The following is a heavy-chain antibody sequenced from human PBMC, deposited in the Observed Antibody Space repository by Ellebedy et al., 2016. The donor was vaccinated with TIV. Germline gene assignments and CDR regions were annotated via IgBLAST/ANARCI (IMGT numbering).Heavy chain of an antibody. J-gene: IGHJ5*02. V-gene: IGHV4-39*07. CDR3: ARDFNVAHGYGPHPGLDP. D-gene: IGHD3-16*01. CDR1: GGSISSSYFY. Sequence: MPSETLSLTCSVSGGSISSSYFYWAWLRQPPGKGLEWIGSIYFSGTTYYTPSLKSRLTITIDTSKNHFSLKLRSVTAADTALYYCARDFNVAHGYGPHPGLDPWGQGTLVTVSS. CDR2: IYFSGTT.